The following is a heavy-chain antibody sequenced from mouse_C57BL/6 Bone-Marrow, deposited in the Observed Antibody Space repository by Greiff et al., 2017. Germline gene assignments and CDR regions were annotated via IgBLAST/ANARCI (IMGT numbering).Heavy chain of an antibody. V-gene: IGHV1-81*01. D-gene: IGHD1-1*01. CDR3: ARSYYYGSSPYWYFDV. J-gene: IGHJ1*03. CDR2: IYPRSGNT. Sequence: QVHVKQSGAELARPGASVKLSCKASGYTFTSYGISWVKQRTGQGLEWIGEIYPRSGNTYYNEKFKGKATLTADKSSSTAYMELRSLTSEDSAVYFCARSYYYGSSPYWYFDVWGTGTTVTVSS. CDR1: GYTFTSYG.